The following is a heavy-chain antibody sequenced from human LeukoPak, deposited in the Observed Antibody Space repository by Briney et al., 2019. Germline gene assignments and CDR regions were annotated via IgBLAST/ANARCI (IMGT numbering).Heavy chain of an antibody. CDR3: ARHPNLHF. CDR1: VYAFTDYY. D-gene: IGHD2/OR15-2a*01. CDR2: INPNSGAT. J-gene: IGHJ4*02. Sequence: ASVKVPCKASVYAFTDYYIHWLPQAPGEGLEWILWINPNSGATSVAQRFHGRVTTTRDTSISTVYLELSSRRPDDTAFYYCARHPNLHFWGQGTLVTVSS. V-gene: IGHV1-2*02.